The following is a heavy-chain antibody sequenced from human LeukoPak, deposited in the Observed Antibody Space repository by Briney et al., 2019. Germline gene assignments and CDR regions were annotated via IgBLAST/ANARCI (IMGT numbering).Heavy chain of an antibody. Sequence: PGGSLRLSCAASGFTFSRFSMNWVRQAPGKGLEWVSSISSSSSYIDYADSVKGRFTTSRDNAKSSLYLQMNSLRAEDTAVYYCARWGKQYGDYLSYYGLDVWGPGTTVTVSS. D-gene: IGHD4-17*01. CDR3: ARWGKQYGDYLSYYGLDV. CDR1: GFTFSRFS. V-gene: IGHV3-21*01. J-gene: IGHJ6*02. CDR2: ISSSSSYI.